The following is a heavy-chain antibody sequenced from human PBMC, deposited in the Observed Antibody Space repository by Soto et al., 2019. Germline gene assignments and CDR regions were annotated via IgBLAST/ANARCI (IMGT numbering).Heavy chain of an antibody. V-gene: IGHV3-33*01. CDR2: IWYDGSNK. CDR1: GFTFSSYG. J-gene: IGHJ3*02. Sequence: QVQLVESGGGVVQPGRSLRLSCAASGFTFSSYGMHWVRQAPGKGLEWVAVIWYDGSNKYYADSVKGRFTISRDNSKNTLYLQMNSLRAEDTVVYYCAREEGDDYGDYIGAFDIWGQGTMVTVSS. D-gene: IGHD4-17*01. CDR3: AREEGDDYGDYIGAFDI.